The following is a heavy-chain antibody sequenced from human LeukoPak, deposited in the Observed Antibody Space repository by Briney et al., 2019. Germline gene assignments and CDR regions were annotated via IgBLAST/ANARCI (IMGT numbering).Heavy chain of an antibody. D-gene: IGHD3-9*01. Sequence: ASVKVSCKASGYTFTSYYMHWVRQAPGQGLEWMGIINPSGGSTSYAQKFQGRVTMTRDTSTSTVYMELSSLRSEDTAVYYCARDLPVMVMTGYRYYYYYGMDVWGKGTTVTVSS. CDR2: INPSGGST. V-gene: IGHV1-46*01. CDR1: GYTFTSYY. CDR3: ARDLPVMVMTGYRYYYYYGMDV. J-gene: IGHJ6*04.